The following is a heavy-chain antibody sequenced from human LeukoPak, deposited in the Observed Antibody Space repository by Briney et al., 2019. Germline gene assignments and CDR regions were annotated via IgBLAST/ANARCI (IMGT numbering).Heavy chain of an antibody. J-gene: IGHJ5*02. CDR1: GGSVTSGGFY. CDR3: ARHSGSGSLSRPFDP. D-gene: IGHD3-10*01. V-gene: IGHV4-39*01. Sequence: ETLSLTCTVSGGSVTSGGFYWGWLPQPPGQGPKWIATTYYTGSTYYNPSLQSRVTIYIDTSKNQFSLRLTSVTATDTAVYHCARHSGSGSLSRPFDPWGQGTLVTVSS. CDR2: TYYTGST.